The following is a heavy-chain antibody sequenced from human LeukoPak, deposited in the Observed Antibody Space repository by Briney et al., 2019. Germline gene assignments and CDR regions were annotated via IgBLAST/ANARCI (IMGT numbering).Heavy chain of an antibody. Sequence: GASVKVSCKASVGTFSSYAISWVRQAPGQGLEWMGGIIPIFGTANYAQKFQGRVTITADESTSTAYMGLSSLRSEDTAVYYCARDDTESPLGAAWGQGTLVTVSS. CDR1: VGTFSSYA. D-gene: IGHD4/OR15-4a*01. V-gene: IGHV1-69*13. CDR2: IIPIFGTA. CDR3: ARDDTESPLGAA. J-gene: IGHJ5*02.